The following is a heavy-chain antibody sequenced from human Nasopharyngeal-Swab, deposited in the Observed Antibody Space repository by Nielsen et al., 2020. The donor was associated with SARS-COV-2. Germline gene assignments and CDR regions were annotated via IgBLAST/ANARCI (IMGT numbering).Heavy chain of an antibody. CDR2: IYYNGNT. CDR3: VRSSSWYYFDY. J-gene: IGHJ4*02. Sequence: SETLSLTCSVSGGSFNGFYWGWIRQPPGKGLEWIGNIYYNGNTYQNLSLKSRLTISVDKSKNQFSLQLSSVTAADTAVYYCVRSSSWYYFDYWAQGTQVTVSS. D-gene: IGHD6-13*01. V-gene: IGHV4-34*01. CDR1: GGSFNGFY.